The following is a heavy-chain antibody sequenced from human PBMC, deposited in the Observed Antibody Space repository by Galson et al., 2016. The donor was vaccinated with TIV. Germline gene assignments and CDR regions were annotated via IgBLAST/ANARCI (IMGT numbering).Heavy chain of an antibody. J-gene: IGHJ5*02. D-gene: IGHD3-22*01. Sequence: SLRLSCAASGFTLSPYAMHWVRQAPGKGLEWLAVISDDGNSKYYADPVKGRFAISRDNSKNTLYLQMNNLRVEDTAVYYCAKDGYYYDSNSKNWFDPWGQGTLVTVSS. CDR1: GFTLSPYA. V-gene: IGHV3-30*09. CDR3: AKDGYYYDSNSKNWFDP. CDR2: ISDDGNSK.